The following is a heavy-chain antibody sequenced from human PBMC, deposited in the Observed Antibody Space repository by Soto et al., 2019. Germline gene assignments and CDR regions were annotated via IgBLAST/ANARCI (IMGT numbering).Heavy chain of an antibody. CDR2: IYHSGST. J-gene: IGHJ6*02. Sequence: SETLSLTCAVSGGSISSSNWWSWVRQPPGKGLEWIGEIYHSGSTNYNPSLKSRVTISVDKSKNQFSLKLSSVTAADTAVYYCARDRGYRGSYYGMDVWGQGTTVTVSS. CDR1: GGSISSSNW. V-gene: IGHV4-4*02. CDR3: ARDRGYRGSYYGMDV. D-gene: IGHD3-10*01.